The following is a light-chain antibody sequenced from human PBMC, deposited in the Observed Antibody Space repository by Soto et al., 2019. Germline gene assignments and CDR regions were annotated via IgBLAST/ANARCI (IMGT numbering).Light chain of an antibody. CDR3: SSYTAGGTI. CDR2: EVS. J-gene: IGLJ1*01. CDR1: SGDVGGYYY. Sequence: QSVLTQPASVSGSPGQSITISCPGTSGDVGGYYYVSWYQQLPGKAPKLMISEVSKRPSGGSNRFSGSKSGNTSPLTISGLQAEDEADYYCSSYTAGGTIFGTGTKVTVL. V-gene: IGLV2-14*01.